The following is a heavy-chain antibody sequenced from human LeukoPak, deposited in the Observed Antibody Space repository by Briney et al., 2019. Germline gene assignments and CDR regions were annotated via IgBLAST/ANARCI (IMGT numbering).Heavy chain of an antibody. Sequence: SETLSLTCTVSGGSINYYYWMWIRQPPGKGLEWIGYIYYSGGTHYNPSLKSRVTMLVDTSKNQFSLKLTAVTAADTAEYYCARTDDDYDFWSGPSRPLGYWGQGTLVTVSS. J-gene: IGHJ4*02. D-gene: IGHD3-3*01. V-gene: IGHV4-59*01. CDR2: IYYSGGT. CDR1: GGSINYYY. CDR3: ARTDDDYDFWSGPSRPLGY.